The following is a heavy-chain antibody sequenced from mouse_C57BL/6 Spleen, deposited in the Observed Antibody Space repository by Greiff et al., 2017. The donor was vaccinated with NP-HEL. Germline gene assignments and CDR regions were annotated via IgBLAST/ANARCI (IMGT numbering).Heavy chain of an antibody. CDR3: ARSKLYYYAMDY. J-gene: IGHJ4*01. Sequence: QVQLQQPGAELVKPGASVKLSCKASGYTFTSYWMHWVKQRPGQGLEWIGMIHPNSGSTNYNEKFKSKATLTVDKSSSTAYMQLSSLTSEDSAVYYCARSKLYYYAMDYWGQGTSVTVSS. CDR2: IHPNSGST. V-gene: IGHV1-64*01. CDR1: GYTFTSYW.